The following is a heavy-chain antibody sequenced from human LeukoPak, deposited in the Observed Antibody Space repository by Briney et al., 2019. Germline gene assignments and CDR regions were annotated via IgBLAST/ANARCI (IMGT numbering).Heavy chain of an antibody. CDR1: GFTVSSNY. Sequence: GGSLRLSCAASGFTVSSNYMSWVRQAPGKGLEWVSSISSSSSYIYYADSVKGRFTISRDNAKNSLYLQMNSLRAEDTAVYYCARLLKRYCSGGSCYFDDAFDIWGQGTMVTVSS. D-gene: IGHD2-15*01. V-gene: IGHV3-21*01. CDR2: ISSSSSYI. CDR3: ARLLKRYCSGGSCYFDDAFDI. J-gene: IGHJ3*02.